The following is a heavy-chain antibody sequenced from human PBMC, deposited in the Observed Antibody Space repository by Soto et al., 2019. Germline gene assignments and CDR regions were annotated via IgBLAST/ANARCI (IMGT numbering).Heavy chain of an antibody. CDR3: ARGQRFFDWFDP. CDR1: GGSMSSYY. V-gene: IGHV4-4*07. CDR2: VYSSGGT. D-gene: IGHD3-3*01. Sequence: QVHLQQSGPGLVNPSETLSLTCTVSGGSMSSYYWTWIRQPAGKGLEWIGRVYSSGGTHYNPSLKSRVTISIGTSKDQFSLRLLSLTDACTAVYYCARGQRFFDWFDPWGHGALITVS. J-gene: IGHJ5*02.